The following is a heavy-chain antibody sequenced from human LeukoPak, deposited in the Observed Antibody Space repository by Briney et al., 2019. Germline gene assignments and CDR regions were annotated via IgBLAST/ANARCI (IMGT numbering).Heavy chain of an antibody. Sequence: SETLSPTCAVYGGSFSGYYWSWIRQPPGKGLEWIGEINHSGSTNYNPSLKSRVTISVDTSKNQFSLKLSSVTAADTAVYYCARGVGYCSSTSCPWFDPWGQGTLVTVSS. CDR3: ARGVGYCSSTSCPWFDP. CDR1: GGSFSGYY. J-gene: IGHJ5*02. CDR2: INHSGST. V-gene: IGHV4-34*01. D-gene: IGHD2-2*01.